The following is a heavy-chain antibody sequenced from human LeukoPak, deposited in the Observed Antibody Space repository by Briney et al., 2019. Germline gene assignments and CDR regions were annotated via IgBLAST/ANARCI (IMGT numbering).Heavy chain of an antibody. CDR1: GFTLSSYW. D-gene: IGHD3-10*01. V-gene: IGHV3-7*01. CDR3: AKVAKYYYGSETYYFFEH. CDR2: IKQDGTER. J-gene: IGHJ4*02. Sequence: GGSLRLSCAASGFTLSSYWMSWVRQAPGKGLEWVANIKQDGTERYYVDSVKGRFTISRDNAKNSLYLQMNSLRVEDTAVYYCAKVAKYYYGSETYYFFEHWGQGTPVTASS.